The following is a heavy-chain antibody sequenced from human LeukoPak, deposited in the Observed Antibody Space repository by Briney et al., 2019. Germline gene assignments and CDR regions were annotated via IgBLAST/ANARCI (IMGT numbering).Heavy chain of an antibody. J-gene: IGHJ4*02. CDR3: ASRPYDNSGYYYV. D-gene: IGHD3-22*01. V-gene: IGHV3-74*01. CDR2: INTDGNST. Sequence: GGSLRLSCAASGFTFSTYWMHWVRQVPGKGLVWVSRINTDGNSTTYADSVKGRFTISRDNAKNSLFLQMNSLRAEDTAVYYCASRPYDNSGYYYVWGQGTLVTVSS. CDR1: GFTFSTYW.